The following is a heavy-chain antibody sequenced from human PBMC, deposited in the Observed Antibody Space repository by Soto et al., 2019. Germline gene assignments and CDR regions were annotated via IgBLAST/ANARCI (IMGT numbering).Heavy chain of an antibody. CDR3: ARQVFLEWSLSGWFDP. Sequence: SETLSLTCTVSGGSISSYYWSWIQQPPGKGLEWIGYIYYSGSTNYNPSLKSRVTISVDTSKNQFSLKLSSVTAADAAVYYCARQVFLEWSLSGWFDPWGQGTLVTVSS. J-gene: IGHJ5*02. D-gene: IGHD3-3*01. CDR1: GGSISSYY. CDR2: IYYSGST. V-gene: IGHV4-59*08.